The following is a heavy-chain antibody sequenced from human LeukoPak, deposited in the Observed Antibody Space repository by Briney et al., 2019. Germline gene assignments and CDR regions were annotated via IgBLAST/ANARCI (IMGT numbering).Heavy chain of an antibody. CDR1: GFTFSHYA. J-gene: IGHJ4*02. CDR3: ASRQGLGWHYVN. CDR2: INDNGGST. D-gene: IGHD3-10*02. Sequence: GGSLRLSCADSGFTFSHYALSWVRQVPGKGLEWVSGINDNGGSTYYADSVKGRFTISGDNSKNTLYLQMNSLRVDDTAIYYCASRQGLGWHYVNWGQGTLVTVSS. V-gene: IGHV3-23*01.